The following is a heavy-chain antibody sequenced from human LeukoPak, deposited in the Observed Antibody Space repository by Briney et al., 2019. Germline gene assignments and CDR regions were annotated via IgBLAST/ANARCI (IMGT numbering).Heavy chain of an antibody. Sequence: SETLSLTCTVSGGSISSYYWSWIRQPPGKGLEWIGYIHYSGSTNYNPSLKSRVTMSVDTSKNQFSLKLSSVTAADTAVYYCARVSDYAHNWFDPWGQGTLVTVSS. CDR2: IHYSGST. V-gene: IGHV4-59*12. CDR3: ARVSDYAHNWFDP. CDR1: GGSISSYY. J-gene: IGHJ5*02. D-gene: IGHD5-12*01.